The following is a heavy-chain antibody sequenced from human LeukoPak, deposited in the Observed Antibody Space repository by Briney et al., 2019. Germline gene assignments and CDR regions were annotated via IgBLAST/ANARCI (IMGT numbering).Heavy chain of an antibody. CDR3: ARGGGGDYVDY. Sequence: SETLSLTCTVSGGSISSYYWSWIRQPPGKGLEWIGYIYYSGSTNYNPSLKSRVTISVDTSKNQFSLELSSVTAADTAVYYCARGGGGDYVDYWGQGTLVTVSS. CDR1: GGSISSYY. CDR2: IYYSGST. D-gene: IGHD3-16*01. V-gene: IGHV4-59*01. J-gene: IGHJ4*02.